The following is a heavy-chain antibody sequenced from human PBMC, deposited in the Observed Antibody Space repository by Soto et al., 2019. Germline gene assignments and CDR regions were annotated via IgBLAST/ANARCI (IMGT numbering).Heavy chain of an antibody. CDR2: IIPILGIA. Sequence: ASVKVSCKASGGTFSSYTISWVRQPPGQGLEWMGRIIPILGIANYAQKFQGRVTITADKSTSTAYMELSSLRSEDTAVYYCARRDDTIFGVVGAFDIWGQGTMVTVSS. D-gene: IGHD3-3*01. J-gene: IGHJ3*02. CDR3: ARRDDTIFGVVGAFDI. V-gene: IGHV1-69*02. CDR1: GGTFSSYT.